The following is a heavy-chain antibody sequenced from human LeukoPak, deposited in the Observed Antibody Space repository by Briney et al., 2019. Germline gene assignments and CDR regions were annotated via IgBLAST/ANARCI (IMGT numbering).Heavy chain of an antibody. J-gene: IGHJ5*02. CDR3: AXXXXLGGSYNWFDP. CDR2: IYHSGST. CDR1: GGSISSGGYS. Sequence: SQTLSLTCAVSGGSISSGGYSWSWIRQPPGKGLEWIGYIYHSGSTYYNPSLKSRVTISVDRSKNQFSLKLSSVTAADTAVYYCAXXXXLGGSYNWFDPWGQGTLVTVSS. V-gene: IGHV4-30-2*01. D-gene: IGHD1-26*01.